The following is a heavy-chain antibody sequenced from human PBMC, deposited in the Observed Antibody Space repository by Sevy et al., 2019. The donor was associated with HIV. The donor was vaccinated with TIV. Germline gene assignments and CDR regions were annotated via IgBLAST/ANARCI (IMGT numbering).Heavy chain of an antibody. CDR1: GGSITSLY. Sequence: TLSLTCTVSGGSITSLYWNWIRQPPGKGRGGIGNIYYNGHINYNPSLKSRVTLSLDTSKNQFSLRLSSVTAADTAMYYCAGENAWGRGYSWGQGTLVTVSS. J-gene: IGHJ4*02. V-gene: IGHV4-59*08. D-gene: IGHD1-26*01. CDR2: IYYNGHI. CDR3: AGENAWGRGYS.